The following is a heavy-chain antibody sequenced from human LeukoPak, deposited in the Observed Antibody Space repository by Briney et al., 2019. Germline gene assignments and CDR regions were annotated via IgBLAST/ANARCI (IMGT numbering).Heavy chain of an antibody. CDR3: ARDRCSGGSCYLDY. CDR2: IDSSNSPI. D-gene: IGHD2-15*01. Sequence: PAGSLRLSCAASGLTFSTYNMNWVRQAPGKGLEWVSYIDSSNSPIYYADSVKGRFTISRDNGKNSLYLQMNSLRDEDTAVYYCARDRCSGGSCYLDYWGQGTLVSVSS. J-gene: IGHJ4*02. CDR1: GLTFSTYN. V-gene: IGHV3-48*02.